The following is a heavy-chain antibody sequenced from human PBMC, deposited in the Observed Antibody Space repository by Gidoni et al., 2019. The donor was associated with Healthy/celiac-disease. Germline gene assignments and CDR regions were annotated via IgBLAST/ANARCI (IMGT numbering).Heavy chain of an antibody. CDR3: ARGDTAMVAYYYYYMDV. J-gene: IGHJ6*03. CDR1: GGTFSSYA. Sequence: QVQLVQSGAEVKKPGSSVKVSCKASGGTFSSYAISGVRQAPGHGLEWMGGIIPIFGTANYAQKFQGRVTITADKSTSTAYMELSSLRSEDTAVYYCARGDTAMVAYYYYYMDVWGKGTTVTVSS. V-gene: IGHV1-69*06. CDR2: IIPIFGTA. D-gene: IGHD5-18*01.